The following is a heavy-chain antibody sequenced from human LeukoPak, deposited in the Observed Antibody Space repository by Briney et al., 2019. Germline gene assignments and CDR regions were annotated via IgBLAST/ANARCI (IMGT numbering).Heavy chain of an antibody. CDR3: ANVLYLSRYGDYFDY. J-gene: IGHJ4*02. Sequence: GGSLRLSCAASGFTFSSYTMNWVRQAPGKGLEWVSAISGSGGSTYYADSVKGRFTISRDNSKNTLYLQMNSLRAEDTAVYYCANVLYLSRYGDYFDYWGQGTLVTVSS. V-gene: IGHV3-23*01. CDR1: GFTFSSYT. D-gene: IGHD4-17*01. CDR2: ISGSGGST.